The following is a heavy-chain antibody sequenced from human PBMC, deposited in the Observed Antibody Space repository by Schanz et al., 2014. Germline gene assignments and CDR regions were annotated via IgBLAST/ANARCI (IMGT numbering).Heavy chain of an antibody. Sequence: QIQLVQSGAEVKKPGASVKVSCKASGYTFTSYGISWVRQAPGQGLEWVGWISVYTGNTKYGQKFQGRVTMTTDTSTSTAYMALTDLRSDDTAVYYCARDRRFFDRDDLYYFDSWGQGTLXTVSS. CDR1: GYTFTSYG. CDR3: ARDRRFFDRDDLYYFDS. CDR2: ISVYTGNT. J-gene: IGHJ4*02. D-gene: IGHD3-3*01. V-gene: IGHV1-18*01.